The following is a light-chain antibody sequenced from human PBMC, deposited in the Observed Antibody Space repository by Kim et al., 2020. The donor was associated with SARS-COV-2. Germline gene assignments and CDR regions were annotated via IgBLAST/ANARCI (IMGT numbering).Light chain of an antibody. J-gene: IGLJ2*01. V-gene: IGLV1-44*01. Sequence: GRSVPIYCSGRSSNIRSDSVNWYQLRPGTAPKVLIYSNNQRPSGVPYRFSDSKSGTSASLAISGLQSEDEADYYCAAWDDSLNGPVFGGGTQLTVL. CDR2: SNN. CDR1: SSNIRSDS. CDR3: AAWDDSLNGPV.